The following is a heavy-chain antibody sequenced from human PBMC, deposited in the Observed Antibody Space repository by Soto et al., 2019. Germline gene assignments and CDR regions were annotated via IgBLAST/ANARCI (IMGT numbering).Heavy chain of an antibody. Sequence: TSETLSLTCPVSGGSISSYYWSWIRQPPGKGLEWIGYIYYSGSTNYNPSLKSRVTISVDTSKNQFSLKLSSVTAADTAVYYCASESGTRSGPRRPYYYYYMDVWGKGTTVTVSS. CDR2: IYYSGST. D-gene: IGHD3-3*01. J-gene: IGHJ6*03. CDR1: GGSISSYY. CDR3: ASESGTRSGPRRPYYYYYMDV. V-gene: IGHV4-59*01.